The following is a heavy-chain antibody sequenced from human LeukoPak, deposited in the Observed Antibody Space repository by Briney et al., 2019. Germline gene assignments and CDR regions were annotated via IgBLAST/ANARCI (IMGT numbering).Heavy chain of an antibody. D-gene: IGHD3-10*01. CDR2: INPDNLET. J-gene: IGHJ5*02. V-gene: IGHV5-51*01. Sequence: ESPKISCQGSGYSFSTYLIGWVRQLPGEGLEWVGVINPDNLETRNSPSFQGQAPISAARSTRTAHLQWTSLKASDTAMYYCTRRRGSSGTINRWDPSGQGSVVTVSS. CDR1: GYSFSTYL. CDR3: TRRRGSSGTINRWDP.